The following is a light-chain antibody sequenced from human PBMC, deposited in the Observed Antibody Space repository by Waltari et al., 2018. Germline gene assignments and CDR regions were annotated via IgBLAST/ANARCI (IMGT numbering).Light chain of an antibody. CDR1: QSVSNS. V-gene: IGKV3-11*01. J-gene: IGKJ5*01. CDR3: QLRTGWPMT. CDR2: DAS. Sequence: EVVLTQSPATMSLSPGERATLSCRASQSVSNSLAWYRQKPGQAPSLPIYDASTRAAGSPGRFSGRGSGTDFTLTISSLEPEDFAVYYCQLRTGWPMTFGQGTRLEIK.